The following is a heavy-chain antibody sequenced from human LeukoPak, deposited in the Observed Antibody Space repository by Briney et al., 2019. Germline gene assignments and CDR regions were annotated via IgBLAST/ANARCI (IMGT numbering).Heavy chain of an antibody. D-gene: IGHD3-22*01. CDR2: ISYDGSNK. J-gene: IGHJ4*02. CDR3: AKEKSFWYYYDSSGYSYYFDY. Sequence: GGSLRLSCAASGFTFSSYGMHWVRQAPGKGLEWVAVISYDGSNKYYADSVKGRFTISRDNSKNTLYLQMNSLRAEDTAVYYCAKEKSFWYYYDSSGYSYYFDYWGQGTLVTVSS. CDR1: GFTFSSYG. V-gene: IGHV3-30*18.